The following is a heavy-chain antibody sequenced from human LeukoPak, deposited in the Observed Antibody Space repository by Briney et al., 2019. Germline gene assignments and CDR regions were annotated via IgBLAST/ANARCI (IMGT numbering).Heavy chain of an antibody. Sequence: GGSLRLSCAASGFTFSRYWMHWVRQAPGKRLVWVSRIKSDGSSTNYADSVKGRFTISRDNAKNTLYLQMNSLRAEDTAVYYCARDPYGVNSVDYWGQGILVTVSS. D-gene: IGHD4-23*01. CDR3: ARDPYGVNSVDY. CDR1: GFTFSRYW. J-gene: IGHJ4*02. V-gene: IGHV3-74*01. CDR2: IKSDGSST.